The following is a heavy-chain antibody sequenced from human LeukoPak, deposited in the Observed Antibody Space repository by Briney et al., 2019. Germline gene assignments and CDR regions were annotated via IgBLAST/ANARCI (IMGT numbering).Heavy chain of an antibody. Sequence: GESLKISCKASGYTFSTYWIGWVRQMPGKGLEWMGIIYPGDSDTRYSPSFQGRVTISADKSISTTYLQWSSLQASDTAMYYCARHEAFDYWGQGTLVTVSS. CDR1: GYTFSTYW. V-gene: IGHV5-51*01. CDR3: ARHEAFDY. CDR2: IYPGDSDT. J-gene: IGHJ4*02.